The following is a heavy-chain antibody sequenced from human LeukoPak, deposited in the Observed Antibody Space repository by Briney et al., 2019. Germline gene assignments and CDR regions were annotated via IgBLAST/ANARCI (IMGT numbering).Heavy chain of an antibody. V-gene: IGHV4-59*01. J-gene: IGHJ4*02. CDR3: ARVQAYGGKGYFDY. CDR2: IYYSGST. Sequence: SGTLSLTCAVSGGSISTYYWSWIRQPPGKGLEWVSYIYYSGSTNYNASLKRRVTISADTSKKQSSLMLSSMTAADTAVYYCARVQAYGGKGYFDYWGQGTLVTVSS. D-gene: IGHD4-23*01. CDR1: GGSISTYY.